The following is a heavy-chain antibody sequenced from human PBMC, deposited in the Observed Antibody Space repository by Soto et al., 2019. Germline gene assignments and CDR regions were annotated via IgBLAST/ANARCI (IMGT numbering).Heavy chain of an antibody. CDR1: GFTFSSYG. Sequence: QVQLVESGGGVVQPGRSLRLSCAASGFTFSSYGMHWVRQAPGKGLEWVAVISYDGSNKYYADSVKGRFTISRDNSKNTLYLQMNSLRAEDTAVYYCAKDTGGGYYGSGSYYKDYYYYMYVCCKGTTVTVSS. J-gene: IGHJ6*03. D-gene: IGHD3-10*01. CDR3: AKDTGGGYYGSGSYYKDYYYYMYV. CDR2: ISYDGSNK. V-gene: IGHV3-30*18.